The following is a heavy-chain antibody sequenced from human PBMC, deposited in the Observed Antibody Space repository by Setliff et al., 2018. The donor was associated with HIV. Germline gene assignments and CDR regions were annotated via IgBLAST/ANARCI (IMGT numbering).Heavy chain of an antibody. CDR1: RSTFNSHT. CDR2: IIPILGVA. V-gene: IGHV1-69*02. Sequence: SVKVSCKASRSTFNSHTINWVRQAPGQGLDWMGRIIPILGVANYAQRFQGKVTITADKSTSTAYMELSRLRSDDTAVYYCARLGYSFLDFDYWGQGTLVTVSS. J-gene: IGHJ4*02. D-gene: IGHD3-22*01. CDR3: ARLGYSFLDFDY.